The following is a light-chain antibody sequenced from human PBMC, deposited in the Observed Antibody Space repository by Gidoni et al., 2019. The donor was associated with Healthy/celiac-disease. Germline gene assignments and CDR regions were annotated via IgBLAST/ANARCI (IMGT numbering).Light chain of an antibody. J-gene: IGLJ1*01. Sequence: QSALTQPASVSGSPGQSITISCTGTSSDVGGYNYVSWYQHHPGKAPKVMIYDVSHRPSGFSHLFSGSKSGNTASLTISGLQAEDEADYYCSSSLRGTTYVFGTGTKVTVL. V-gene: IGLV2-14*01. CDR2: DVS. CDR3: SSSLRGTTYV. CDR1: SSDVGGYNY.